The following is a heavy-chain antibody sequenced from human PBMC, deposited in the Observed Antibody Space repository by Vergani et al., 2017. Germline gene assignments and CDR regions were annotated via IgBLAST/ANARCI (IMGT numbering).Heavy chain of an antibody. Sequence: QVQLQESGPGVVKPSQTLSLTCSVSGASISSGDSYWSWIRQPPGKGLEWIGYIAHTGASYYNPSLRSRLSISLDTSRNQFSLKLTSVTAEDTAVYFCAREELRFSRTLDSWGQGTQVTVSS. D-gene: IGHD5-12*01. CDR2: IAHTGAS. V-gene: IGHV4-30-4*08. CDR3: AREELRFSRTLDS. CDR1: GASISSGDSY. J-gene: IGHJ4*02.